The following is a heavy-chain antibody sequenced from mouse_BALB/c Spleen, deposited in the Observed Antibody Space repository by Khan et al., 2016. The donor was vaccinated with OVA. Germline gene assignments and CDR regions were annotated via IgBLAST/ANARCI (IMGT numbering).Heavy chain of an antibody. V-gene: IGHV5-6-4*01. J-gene: IGHJ1*01. CDR1: GFSFSSYT. CDR2: ISSGSTYT. CDR3: TRDGNYAHWYFDV. Sequence: EVELVESGGGLVKPGGSLKLSCAASGFSFSSYTMSWVRQTPEKRLKWVATISSGSTYTYYPDSVQGRFTISRDNAKNTLYLQMSSLKSEDTAMYYCTRDGNYAHWYFDVWGAGTTVTVSS. D-gene: IGHD2-1*01.